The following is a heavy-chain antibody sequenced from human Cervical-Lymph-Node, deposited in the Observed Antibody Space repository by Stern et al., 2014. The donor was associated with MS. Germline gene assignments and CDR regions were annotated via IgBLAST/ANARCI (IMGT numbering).Heavy chain of an antibody. CDR2: ISTNTGDP. D-gene: IGHD3-22*01. CDR1: GYTFNNYA. V-gene: IGHV7-4-1*02. Sequence: QGQLLQSGSELMKPGASVKVSCKASGYTFNNYAVNWVRQAPGTGLEWIGWISTNTGDPDYAQGFTGRFVFSMDTSVSTAYLQISSLKAEDTAVYYCARPNDSSGLFDQWGQGTLVIVSS. CDR3: ARPNDSSGLFDQ. J-gene: IGHJ5*02.